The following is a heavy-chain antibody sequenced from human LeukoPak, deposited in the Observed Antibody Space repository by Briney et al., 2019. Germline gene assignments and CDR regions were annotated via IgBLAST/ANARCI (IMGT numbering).Heavy chain of an antibody. D-gene: IGHD6-19*01. CDR3: ARVPPALSGWEIYFDY. V-gene: IGHV3-21*04. J-gene: IGHJ4*02. Sequence: GGSLSLSCAASGFTFSRYSMNWVRQAPGKGLEWVSSISSSSYIYYADSVKGRFTISRDNAKNSLYLQMNSLRAEDTAVYYCARVPPALSGWEIYFDYWGQGTLVTVSS. CDR1: GFTFSRYS. CDR2: ISSSSYI.